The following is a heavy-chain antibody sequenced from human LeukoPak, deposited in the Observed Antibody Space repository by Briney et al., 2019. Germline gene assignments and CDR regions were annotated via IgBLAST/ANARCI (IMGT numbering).Heavy chain of an antibody. V-gene: IGHV3-53*01. CDR2: IYRGGST. CDR3: ARHVVPAAMYYYYYMDV. Sequence: PGGSLRLSCAASGFIFSNDYMSWVRQAPGKGLEWGSVIYRGGSTYYADSVKGRFTISRDNSKNTLYLQMNSLRAEDTAVYYCARHVVPAAMYYYYYMDVWGKGTPVTVSS. CDR1: GFIFSNDY. D-gene: IGHD2-2*01. J-gene: IGHJ6*03.